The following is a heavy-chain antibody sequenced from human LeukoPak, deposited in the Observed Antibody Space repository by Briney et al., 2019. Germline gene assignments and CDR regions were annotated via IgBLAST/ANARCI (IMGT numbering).Heavy chain of an antibody. V-gene: IGHV4-38-2*02. D-gene: IGHD3-10*01. Sequence: SETLSLTCTVSGYSISSGYYWGWIRQPPGKGLEWIGYIHYTGSTNYNPSLKSRVTISVDTSKSQFSLKLSSVTAADTAIYYCARGGYYGSGNDFRFDPWGQGTLVTVSS. CDR2: IHYTGST. CDR3: ARGGYYGSGNDFRFDP. J-gene: IGHJ5*02. CDR1: GYSISSGYY.